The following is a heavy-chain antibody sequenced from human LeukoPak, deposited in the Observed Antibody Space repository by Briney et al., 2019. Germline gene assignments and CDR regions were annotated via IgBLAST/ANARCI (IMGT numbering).Heavy chain of an antibody. CDR1: GYTFTGYY. J-gene: IGHJ4*02. Sequence: ASVKVSCKASGYTFTGYYMHWVRQAPGQGLEWMGWINPNSGGTNYAQKFQGWVTMTRDTSISTAYMELSRLRSDDTAVYYCARGLTRGYCSGGSCYAPLGYWGQGTLVTVSS. CDR3: ARGLTRGYCSGGSCYAPLGY. CDR2: INPNSGGT. D-gene: IGHD2-15*01. V-gene: IGHV1-2*04.